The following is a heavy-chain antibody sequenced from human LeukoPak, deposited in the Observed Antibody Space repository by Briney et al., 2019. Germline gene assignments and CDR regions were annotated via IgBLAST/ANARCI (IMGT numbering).Heavy chain of an antibody. Sequence: GGSLSLSCAASGFTFRSYGMHWARPAPGKGLEGVAVISYEGRNKYYADPVKGRLTISRDMSMNTLYLEMNSMRVEDTALYFWSRECGSWCGESIPDYCGQGTLVIVSSGESSLPDYWGQGTLVIVSS. D-gene: IGHD2/OR15-2a*01. J-gene: IGHJ4*02. CDR1: GFTFRSYG. CDR3: SRECGSWCGESIPDYCGQGTLVIVSSGESSLPDY. V-gene: IGHV3-30*03. CDR2: ISYEGRNK.